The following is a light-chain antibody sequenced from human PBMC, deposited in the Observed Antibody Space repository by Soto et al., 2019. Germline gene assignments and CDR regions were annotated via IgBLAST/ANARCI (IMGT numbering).Light chain of an antibody. CDR1: QSVSNSF. J-gene: IGKJ1*01. V-gene: IGKV3-20*01. CDR3: QQYHSWPPRT. Sequence: EVVLTQSPGTLSLSPGERASLSCRASQSVSNSFLAWYQQKAGQSPRLLIYAASARAIGIPDRFSGSGSGTDFTLTISRLEPEDFAVYYCQQYHSWPPRTFGQGTKVEIK. CDR2: AAS.